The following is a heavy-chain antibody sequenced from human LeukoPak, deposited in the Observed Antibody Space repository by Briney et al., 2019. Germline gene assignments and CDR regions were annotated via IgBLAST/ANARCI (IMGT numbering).Heavy chain of an antibody. CDR2: IRNDGGET. V-gene: IGHV3-74*01. Sequence: GGSLRLSCVGSGFTFSDHWMHWVRQAPGKGLVWVSRIRNDGGETNYADSVKGRFTISRDNAKNTLFLQMNSLRAEDTAVYYCAREERLRWTAYWGQGTLVTVSS. J-gene: IGHJ4*02. D-gene: IGHD4-23*01. CDR1: GFTFSDHW. CDR3: AREERLRWTAY.